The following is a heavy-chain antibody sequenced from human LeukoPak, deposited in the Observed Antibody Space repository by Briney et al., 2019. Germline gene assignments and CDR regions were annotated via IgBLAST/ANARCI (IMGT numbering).Heavy chain of an antibody. D-gene: IGHD2-8*01. J-gene: IGHJ4*02. CDR1: AFSFSTYW. CDR3: AREGGAGGTIDY. V-gene: IGHV3-7*05. CDR2: INQDGSEK. Sequence: PGGSLRLSCAASAFSFSTYWMSWVRQAPGKGLEWVANINQDGSEKYYVDSVKGRFTISRDNAKNSLYLQMNSLRAEDTAVYYCAREGGAGGTIDYWGQGTLVTVSS.